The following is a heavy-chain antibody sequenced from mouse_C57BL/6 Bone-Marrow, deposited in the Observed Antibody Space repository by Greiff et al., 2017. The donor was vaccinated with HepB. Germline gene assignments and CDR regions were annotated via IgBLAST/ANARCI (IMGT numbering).Heavy chain of an antibody. CDR3: ARDYYGSSYPYYAMDY. D-gene: IGHD1-1*01. CDR1: GFTFSSYA. V-gene: IGHV5-4*01. CDR2: ISDGGSYT. J-gene: IGHJ4*01. Sequence: EVKLMESGGGLVKPGGSLKLSCAASGFTFSSYAMSWVRQTPEKRLEWVATISDGGSYTYYPDNVKGRFTISRDNAKNNLYLQMNQLKSEDTAMYYCARDYYGSSYPYYAMDYWGQGTSVTVSS.